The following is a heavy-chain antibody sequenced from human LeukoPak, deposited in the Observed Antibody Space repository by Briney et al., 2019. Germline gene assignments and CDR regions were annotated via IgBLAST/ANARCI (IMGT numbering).Heavy chain of an antibody. V-gene: IGHV3-23*01. D-gene: IGHD6-13*01. CDR2: ISGSGVST. J-gene: IGHJ4*02. CDR1: GFTLSSYA. Sequence: GGSLRLSCAASGFTLSSYAMHWVRQAPGKGLEWVSGISGSGVSTYYADSVKGRFTISRDNSKNTLYLQMNSLRAEDTAVYYCAKGQQLVLGVFDYWGQGTLVTVSS. CDR3: AKGQQLVLGVFDY.